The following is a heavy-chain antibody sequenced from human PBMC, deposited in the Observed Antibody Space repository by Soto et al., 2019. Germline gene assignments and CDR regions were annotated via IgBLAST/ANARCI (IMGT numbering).Heavy chain of an antibody. J-gene: IGHJ5*01. V-gene: IGHV3-23*01. D-gene: IGHD3-10*01. CDR3: VKNSGWFNS. Sequence: GGSLRLSCASSCFMFITTDMSWVRQAPGKGLEWVTTIEGSGTITYYADSVRGRFTISRDNSKNTVYLQMDSLTADDTAVYYCVKNSGWFNSWGQGTPVTV. CDR2: IEGSGTIT. CDR1: CFMFITTD.